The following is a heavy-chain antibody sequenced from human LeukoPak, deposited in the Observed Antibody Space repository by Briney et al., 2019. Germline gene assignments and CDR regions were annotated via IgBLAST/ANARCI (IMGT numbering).Heavy chain of an antibody. J-gene: IGHJ4*02. D-gene: IGHD5-18*01. V-gene: IGHV3-21*01. CDR2: ISSSSSYM. Sequence: PGGSLRLSCAASGFTFSSYTMNWVRPAPGKGLEWVSSISSSSSYMYYADSLKGRFTISRDNAKNSLYLQMNSLRAEDTAVYYCARDDSEDYWGQGTLVTVSS. CDR3: ARDDSEDY. CDR1: GFTFSSYT.